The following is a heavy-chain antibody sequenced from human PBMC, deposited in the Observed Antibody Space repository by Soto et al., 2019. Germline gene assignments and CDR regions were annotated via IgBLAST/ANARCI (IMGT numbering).Heavy chain of an antibody. CDR3: SKLGSYYGSGSFYELDS. D-gene: IGHD3-10*01. V-gene: IGHV3-30*18. J-gene: IGHJ5*01. CDR1: GFIFSSYG. Sequence: QVQLVESGGGVVQPGRSLRLSCAASGFIFSSYGMHWVRQAPGKGLEWVAVISYDGSNEYYADSVKGRFTISRDSSRNTIYRQRNSLRAEDTAVYHCSKLGSYYGSGSFYELDSWGQGTLFPISS. CDR2: ISYDGSNE.